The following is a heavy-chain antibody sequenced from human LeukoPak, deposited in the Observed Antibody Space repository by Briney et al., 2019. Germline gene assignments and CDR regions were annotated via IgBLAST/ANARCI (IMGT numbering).Heavy chain of an antibody. CDR3: AREGPYCGGDCYSHPPLAYYFDY. D-gene: IGHD2-21*02. J-gene: IGHJ4*02. CDR1: GGSISSYY. Sequence: KASETLSLTCTVSGGSISSYYWSWIRQPPGKGLEWIGYIYYSGGTNYNPSLKSRVTISVDTSKNQFSLKLSSVTAADTAVYYCAREGPYCGGDCYSHPPLAYYFDYWGQGTLVTVSS. V-gene: IGHV4-59*01. CDR2: IYYSGGT.